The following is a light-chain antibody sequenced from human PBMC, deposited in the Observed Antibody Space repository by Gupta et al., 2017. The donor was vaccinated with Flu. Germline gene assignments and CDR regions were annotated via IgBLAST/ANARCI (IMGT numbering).Light chain of an antibody. CDR2: SSC. V-gene: IGKV4-1*01. CDR3: QQYYLPPHT. Sequence: ATINCKTSASRVNRCSNNNFLAWQQKTPEAPPKLLNYSSCIREGGLPERFSGRWSGEDFTLIISVLQADDVAVYYCQQYYLPPHTFGGGTKVEIK. J-gene: IGKJ4*01. CDR1: ASRVNRCSNNNF.